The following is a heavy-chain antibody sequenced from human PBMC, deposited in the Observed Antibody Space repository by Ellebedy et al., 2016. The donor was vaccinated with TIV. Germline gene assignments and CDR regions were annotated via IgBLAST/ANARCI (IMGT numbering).Heavy chain of an antibody. D-gene: IGHD3-22*01. Sequence: PGGSLRLSCRGSGYTFTNYWITWVRQMPGKGLEWMGRIDPCDSYTNYSPSLQGHVTISADKSISTAYLQWSSLKASDTAVYYCARQVLSGYYGHWGQGTLVTVSS. CDR3: ARQVLSGYYGH. J-gene: IGHJ4*02. V-gene: IGHV5-10-1*01. CDR1: GYTFTNYW. CDR2: IDPCDSYT.